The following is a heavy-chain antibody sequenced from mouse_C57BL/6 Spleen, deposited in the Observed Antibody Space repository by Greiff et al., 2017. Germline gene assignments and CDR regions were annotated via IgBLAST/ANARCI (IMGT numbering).Heavy chain of an antibody. Sequence: QVQLQQSGAELVKPGASVKLSCKASGYTFTSYWMHWVKQRPGQGLEWIGMIHPNSGSTNYNEKFKSKATLTVDKSSSTAYMQLSSLTSEDSAVYYCARRYGSSYENYAMDYWGQGTSVTVSS. D-gene: IGHD1-1*01. J-gene: IGHJ4*01. CDR2: IHPNSGST. CDR3: ARRYGSSYENYAMDY. CDR1: GYTFTSYW. V-gene: IGHV1-64*01.